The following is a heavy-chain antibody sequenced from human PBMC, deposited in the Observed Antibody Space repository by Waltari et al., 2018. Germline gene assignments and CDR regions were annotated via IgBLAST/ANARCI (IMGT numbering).Heavy chain of an antibody. CDR2: IYHSGST. CDR3: ARHHRMDSSGWYLGDAFDI. D-gene: IGHD6-19*01. CDR1: GYSISSGYY. Sequence: QVQLQESGPGLVKPSETLSLTCPVSGYSISSGYYWGWIRQPPGKGLEWIGSIYHSGSTYYNPSLKSRVTISVDTSKNQFSLKLSSVTAADTAVYYCARHHRMDSSGWYLGDAFDIWGQGTMVTVSS. V-gene: IGHV4-38-2*01. J-gene: IGHJ3*02.